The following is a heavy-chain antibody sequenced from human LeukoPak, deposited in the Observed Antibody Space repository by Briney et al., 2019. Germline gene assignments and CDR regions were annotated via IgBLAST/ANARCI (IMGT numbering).Heavy chain of an antibody. CDR1: GFTFSSYW. D-gene: IGHD6-13*01. Sequence: GGSLRLSCAASGFTFSSYWMSWVRQAPGKGLEWVANIKQDGSEKYYVDSVKGRFTISRDNSKNTLYLQMNSLRAEDTAVYYCAGEKSSWYGGGYWGQGTLVTVSS. J-gene: IGHJ4*02. V-gene: IGHV3-7*01. CDR2: IKQDGSEK. CDR3: AGEKSSWYGGGY.